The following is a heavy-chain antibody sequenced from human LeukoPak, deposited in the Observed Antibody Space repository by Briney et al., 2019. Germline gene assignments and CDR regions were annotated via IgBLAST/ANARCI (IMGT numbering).Heavy chain of an antibody. CDR2: IIPIFGTA. Sequence: SVKVSCKASGGTFSSYAISWVRQAPGQGLEWMGGIIPIFGTANYAQKFQGRVTMTTDTSTRTVYVELRSLRSDDTAVYYCARDLRRGSSSWYVSGGDYWGQGTLVTVSS. V-gene: IGHV1-69*05. D-gene: IGHD6-13*01. CDR1: GGTFSSYA. CDR3: ARDLRRGSSSWYVSGGDY. J-gene: IGHJ4*02.